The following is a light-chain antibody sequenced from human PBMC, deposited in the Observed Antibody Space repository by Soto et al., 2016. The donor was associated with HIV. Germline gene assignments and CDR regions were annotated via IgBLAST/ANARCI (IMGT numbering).Light chain of an antibody. Sequence: SYVLTQPPSVSVAPGKTARITCGGNNIGSKSVHWYQQEPGQAPVLVVYDDSDRPSGIPERFSGSNFGNTATLTISRVEAGDEADYHCQVWDSRNDHRVFGGGTKLTVL. CDR3: QVWDSRNDHRV. CDR1: NIGSKS. V-gene: IGLV3-21*03. CDR2: DDS. J-gene: IGLJ3*02.